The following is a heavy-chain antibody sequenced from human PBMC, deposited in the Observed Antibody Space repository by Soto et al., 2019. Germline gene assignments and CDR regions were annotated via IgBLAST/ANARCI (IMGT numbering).Heavy chain of an antibody. D-gene: IGHD5-18*01. CDR3: ARGWIDLWWYFDD. CDR2: IVPNYGTA. Sequence: QVQLVQSGAEVKKPGSSVKVSCKASGGSFNRYGIHWVRQAPGQGLEWMGGIVPNYGTANYAQRFQGRVTIVADKSTGTVYMEVTSLKSEDTAVYYCARGWIDLWWYFDDWGQGTLVTVSS. V-gene: IGHV1-69*06. CDR1: GGSFNRYG. J-gene: IGHJ4*02.